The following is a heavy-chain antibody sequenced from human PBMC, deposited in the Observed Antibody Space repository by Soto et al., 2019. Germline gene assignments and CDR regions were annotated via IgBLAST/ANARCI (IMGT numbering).Heavy chain of an antibody. V-gene: IGHV4-34*01. CDR2: INHSGST. D-gene: IGHD2-21*01. CDR1: GGSFSGYY. Sequence: QVQLQQWGAGLLKPSETLSLTCAVYGGSFSGYYWSWIRQPPGKGLEWIGEINHSGSTNYNPSLKSRGTISVDTSKNQFSLEVSSGTAADTAVYYCARGVVMWGQGTLVTVSS. J-gene: IGHJ4*02. CDR3: ARGVVM.